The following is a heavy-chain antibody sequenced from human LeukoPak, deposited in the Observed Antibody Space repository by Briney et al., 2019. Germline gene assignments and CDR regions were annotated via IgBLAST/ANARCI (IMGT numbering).Heavy chain of an antibody. CDR2: ISYDGSNK. CDR1: GFTFSSYA. D-gene: IGHD6-19*01. CDR3: ARESPRAVAVDY. Sequence: GGSLRLSCAASGFTFSSYAMHWVRQAPGKGLEWVAVISYDGSNKYYADSVKGRFTISRDNSKNTLYLQMNSLRAEDTAVYYCARESPRAVAVDYWGQGTLVTVSS. V-gene: IGHV3-30*04. J-gene: IGHJ4*02.